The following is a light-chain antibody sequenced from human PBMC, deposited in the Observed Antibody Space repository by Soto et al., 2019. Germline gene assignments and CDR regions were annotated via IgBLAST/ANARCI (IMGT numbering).Light chain of an antibody. Sequence: EIVMTQSPATLSVSPGERATLSCRASQSVSSSLAWYQQKPGQAPRLLIYDASTRATAIPARFSGSGSGTEFTLTISSLQSEDFAFYYCQQYDNWPPKFTFGQGTKLEIK. V-gene: IGKV3-15*01. CDR3: QQYDNWPPKFT. CDR2: DAS. J-gene: IGKJ2*01. CDR1: QSVSSS.